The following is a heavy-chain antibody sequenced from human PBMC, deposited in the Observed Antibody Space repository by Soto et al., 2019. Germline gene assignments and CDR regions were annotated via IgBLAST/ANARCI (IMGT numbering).Heavy chain of an antibody. J-gene: IGHJ4*02. Sequence: QVQLVQSGAEVKKPGASVKVSCKVSGYTLTELSMHWVRQAPGKGLEWMGGFDPEDGETIYAQKFQGRATMTEDTSTDTDYTELSSRRSEDTAVYYCATDRGIFGTWGYWGQGTLVTVSS. D-gene: IGHD2-15*01. CDR3: ATDRGIFGTWGY. CDR1: GYTLTELS. CDR2: FDPEDGET. V-gene: IGHV1-24*01.